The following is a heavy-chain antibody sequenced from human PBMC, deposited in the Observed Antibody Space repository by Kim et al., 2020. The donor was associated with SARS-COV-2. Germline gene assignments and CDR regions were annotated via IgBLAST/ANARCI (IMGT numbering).Heavy chain of an antibody. CDR2: ISYDGSNK. Sequence: GGSLRLSCAASGFTFSSYGMHWVRQAPGKGLEWVAVISYDGSNKYYADSVKGRFTISRDNSKNTLYLQTNSLRAEDTAVYYCAKGVAAAGTPGYFDYWG. V-gene: IGHV3-30*18. CDR1: GFTFSSYG. D-gene: IGHD6-13*01. J-gene: IGHJ4*01. CDR3: AKGVAAAGTPGYFDY.